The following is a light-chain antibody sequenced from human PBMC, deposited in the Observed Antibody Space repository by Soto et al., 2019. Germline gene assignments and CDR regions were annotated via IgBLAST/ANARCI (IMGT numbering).Light chain of an antibody. CDR2: DVS. Sequence: QSALTQPASVSGSPGQWITISCTGTSSDVGGYNYVSWYQQHPGKAPKLMIYDVSNRPSGVSNRFSGSKSGNTASLTISGLQAEDEADYYCSSYTSSSTLVFGNGTKVTVL. CDR1: SSDVGGYNY. J-gene: IGLJ1*01. V-gene: IGLV2-14*01. CDR3: SSYTSSSTLV.